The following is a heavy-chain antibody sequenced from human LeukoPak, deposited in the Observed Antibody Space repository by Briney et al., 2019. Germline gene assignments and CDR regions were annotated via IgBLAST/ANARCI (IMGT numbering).Heavy chain of an antibody. CDR1: GFIFRRYW. CDR3: ARVRVELATMLLDY. V-gene: IGHV3-74*01. Sequence: GGSLRLSCGASGFIFRRYWMHWVRQAPAKGLLWVSSINSDGSSTNYADSVKGRFTISRDNAKNTLYLQMNSLRADDTAVYYCARVRVELATMLLDYWGQGTLVTVSS. CDR2: INSDGSST. D-gene: IGHD5-24*01. J-gene: IGHJ4*02.